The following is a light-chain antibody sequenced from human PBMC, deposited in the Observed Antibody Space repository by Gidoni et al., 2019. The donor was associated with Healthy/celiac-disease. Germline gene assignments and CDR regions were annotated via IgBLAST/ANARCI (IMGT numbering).Light chain of an antibody. V-gene: IGKV1-5*03. J-gene: IGKJ1*01. CDR1: QSISSW. CDR2: KAF. CDR3: QQYNSYAQT. Sequence: DIQMTQSPSTLSASVGDRVTITCRASQSISSWLAWYQQKPGKAPKLLIYKAFSLESGVPSRFSGSGSGTEFTLTISSLQPDDFATYYCQQYNSYAQTFXQXTKVEIK.